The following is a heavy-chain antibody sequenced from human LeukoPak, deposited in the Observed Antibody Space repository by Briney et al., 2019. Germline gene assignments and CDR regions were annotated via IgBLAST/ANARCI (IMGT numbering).Heavy chain of an antibody. D-gene: IGHD5-18*01. Sequence: GGSLRLSCAASGFTFSKYYMSWISQAPGKRLEWVSYISSSGSTIYYADSVKGRFTISRDNAKNSLYLQMNSLRAEDTAVYYCARPRGYSYGLHGYWGQGTLVTVSS. J-gene: IGHJ4*02. V-gene: IGHV3-11*04. CDR3: ARPRGYSYGLHGY. CDR1: GFTFSKYY. CDR2: ISSSGSTI.